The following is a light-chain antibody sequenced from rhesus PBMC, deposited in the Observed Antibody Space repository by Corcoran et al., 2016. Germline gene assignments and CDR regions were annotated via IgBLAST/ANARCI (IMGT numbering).Light chain of an antibody. CDR1: QSISSW. CDR2: KAS. CDR3: QHYSSGPRT. V-gene: IGKV1-22*01. J-gene: IGKJ1*01. Sequence: DIQMTQSPSSLSASVGDTVTITCRASQSISSWLAWYQQKPGKAPKLLIYKASTSQSGVPSRFSGSGSGTDFPLTINLLQSEDFATYYCQHYSSGPRTFGQGTKVEIK.